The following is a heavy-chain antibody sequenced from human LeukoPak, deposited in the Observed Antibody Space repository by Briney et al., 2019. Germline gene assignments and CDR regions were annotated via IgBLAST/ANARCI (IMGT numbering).Heavy chain of an antibody. CDR3: AKPYNWNDVASEMDV. CDR1: GFTFSSYG. CDR2: IRYDGSNK. Sequence: GGSLRLSCAASGFTFSSYGMHWVRQAPGKGLEWVAFIRYDGSNKYYADSVKGRFTISRDNSKNTLYLQMNSLRAEDTAVYYCAKPYNWNDVASEMDVWGKGTTVTVSS. J-gene: IGHJ6*04. V-gene: IGHV3-30*02. D-gene: IGHD1-1*01.